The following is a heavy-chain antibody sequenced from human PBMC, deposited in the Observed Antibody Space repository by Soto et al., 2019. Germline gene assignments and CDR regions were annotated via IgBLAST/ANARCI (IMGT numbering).Heavy chain of an antibody. CDR3: ARSYISVGIQRNYYYYYYMDV. V-gene: IGHV3-33*01. D-gene: IGHD5-18*01. J-gene: IGHJ6*03. CDR1: GFTFSSYG. CDR2: IWYDGSNK. Sequence: GGSLRLSCAASGFTFSSYGMHWVRQAPGKGLEWVAVIWYDGSNKYYADSVKGRFTISRDNSKNTLYLQMNSLRAEDTAVYYCARSYISVGIQRNYYYYYYMDVWGKGTTVTVSS.